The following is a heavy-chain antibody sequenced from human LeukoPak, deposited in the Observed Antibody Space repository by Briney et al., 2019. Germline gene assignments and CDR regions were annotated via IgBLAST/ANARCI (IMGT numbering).Heavy chain of an antibody. Sequence: SVKVSCKASGGTFSSYAISWVRQAPGQGLEWMGGIIPILGTANYAQKFQGRVTITAGKSTSTAYMELSSLRSEDTAVYYCARAGDEGYCSGGSCYTYWGQGTLVTVSS. CDR3: ARAGDEGYCSGGSCYTY. CDR2: IIPILGTA. CDR1: GGTFSSYA. V-gene: IGHV1-69*10. D-gene: IGHD2-15*01. J-gene: IGHJ4*02.